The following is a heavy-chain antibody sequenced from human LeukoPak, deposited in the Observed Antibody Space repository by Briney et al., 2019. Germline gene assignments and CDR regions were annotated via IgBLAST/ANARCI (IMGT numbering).Heavy chain of an antibody. CDR3: ARDVGLGGGL. J-gene: IGHJ4*02. D-gene: IGHD3/OR15-3a*01. Sequence: PSETLSLTCTVSGGSVGSGDYYWSWIRQSPGKGLEWIGLIYYSGDINYNSSLKSRVVISRDTSSNQFSLKLSSVTAADTAVYYCARDVGLGGGLCGRGTLVTVSS. CDR1: GGSVGSGDYY. CDR2: IYYSGDI. V-gene: IGHV4-30-4*01.